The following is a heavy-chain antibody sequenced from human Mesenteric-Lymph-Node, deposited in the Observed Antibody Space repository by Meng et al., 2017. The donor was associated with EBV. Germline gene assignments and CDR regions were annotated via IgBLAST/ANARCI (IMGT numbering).Heavy chain of an antibody. J-gene: IGHJ4*01. CDR1: GGSFSAYY. CDR2: INHSGST. CDR3: ARQRSDSRLFDY. V-gene: IGHV4-34*01. D-gene: IGHD4-11*01. Sequence: QVQLQQWGAGLLKPSETLSLNCAVYGGSFSAYYWTWIRQPPGKGLEWIGEINHSGSTIYNPSLKSRVTMSVDTSKSQFSLKLGSVTAADTAVYFCARQRSDSRLFDYWGQGTLVTVSS.